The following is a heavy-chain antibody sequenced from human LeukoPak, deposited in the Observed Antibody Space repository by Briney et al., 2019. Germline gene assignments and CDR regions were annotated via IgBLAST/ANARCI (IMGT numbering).Heavy chain of an antibody. CDR2: IKSKTDGGTT. J-gene: IGHJ4*02. CDR3: ARDWWELPVY. D-gene: IGHD1-26*01. CDR1: GFTFSNAW. Sequence: TGGSLRLSCAASGFTFSNAWMSWVRQAPGKGLEWVGRIKSKTDGGTTDYAAPVKGRFTISRDNAKNSLYLQMNSLRAEDTAVYYCARDWWELPVYWGQGTLVTVSS. V-gene: IGHV3-15*01.